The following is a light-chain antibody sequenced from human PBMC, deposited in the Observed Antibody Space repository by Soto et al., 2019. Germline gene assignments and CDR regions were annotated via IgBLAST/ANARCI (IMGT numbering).Light chain of an antibody. Sequence: DIQMTQSPSTLSAFVGDRVTITCRASQSLSGWLAWYQQKPGKAPKLLIRKATSLESGVPSRYSGRGSGTEFTLTISSLQPDDSATYHCQRYNGYPITFGGGTKVEIK. CDR3: QRYNGYPIT. J-gene: IGKJ4*01. CDR2: KAT. CDR1: QSLSGW. V-gene: IGKV1-5*03.